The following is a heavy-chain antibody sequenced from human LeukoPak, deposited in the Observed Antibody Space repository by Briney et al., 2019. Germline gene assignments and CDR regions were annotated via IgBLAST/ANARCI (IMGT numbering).Heavy chain of an antibody. J-gene: IGHJ3*02. CDR2: IIPIFGTA. CDR1: GGTFSSYT. V-gene: IGHV1-69*05. CDR3: ASVQWDRLQYAFDI. Sequence: ASVKVSCKASGGTFSSYTISWVRQAPGQGLEWMGGIIPIFGTANYAQKFQGRVTITTDESTSTAYMELSSLRSEDTAVYYCASVQWDRLQYAFDIWGQGTMVTVSS. D-gene: IGHD1-26*01.